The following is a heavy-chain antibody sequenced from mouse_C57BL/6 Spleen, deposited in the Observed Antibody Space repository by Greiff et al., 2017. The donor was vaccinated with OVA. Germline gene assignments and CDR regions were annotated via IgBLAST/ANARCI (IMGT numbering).Heavy chain of an antibody. V-gene: IGHV1-15*01. CDR1: GYTFTDYE. Sequence: VQLQQSGAELVRPGASVTLSCKASGYTFTDYEMHWVKQTPVHGLEWIGAIDPETGGTAYNQKFKGKAILTADKSSSTAYMELRSLTAEDSAVYYCTRRVVGFDYWGQGTTLTVSS. D-gene: IGHD1-1*01. CDR2: IDPETGGT. J-gene: IGHJ2*01. CDR3: TRRVVGFDY.